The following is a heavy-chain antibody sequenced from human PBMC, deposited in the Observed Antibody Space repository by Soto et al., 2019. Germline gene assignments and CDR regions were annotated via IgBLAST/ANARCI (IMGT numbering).Heavy chain of an antibody. J-gene: IGHJ4*02. CDR3: ATLNSFGSDY. D-gene: IGHD5-18*01. V-gene: IGHV3-21*01. CDR1: GFTFSIYS. Sequence: GGSLRLFCAASGFTFSIYSMNWVRQAPGKGLEWVSSISSSSSYIYYADSVKGRFTISRDNAKNSLYLQMNSLRAEDTAVYYCATLNSFGSDYWGRGTLVTVSS. CDR2: ISSSSSYI.